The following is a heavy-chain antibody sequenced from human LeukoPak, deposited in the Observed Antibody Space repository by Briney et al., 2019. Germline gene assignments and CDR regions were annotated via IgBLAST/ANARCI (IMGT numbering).Heavy chain of an antibody. CDR1: GFKFGSFS. CDR3: ARAIASYGDSAF. Sequence: GGSLRLSCAASGFKFGSFSMGWVRQAPGKGLEWLSYITSSSSATYYADSLMGRFTISRDNAKNSLYLQINSLRVDNTAVYYCARAIASYGDSAFWGQGSLVTVSS. J-gene: IGHJ4*02. CDR2: ITSSSSAT. V-gene: IGHV3-48*04. D-gene: IGHD5-18*01.